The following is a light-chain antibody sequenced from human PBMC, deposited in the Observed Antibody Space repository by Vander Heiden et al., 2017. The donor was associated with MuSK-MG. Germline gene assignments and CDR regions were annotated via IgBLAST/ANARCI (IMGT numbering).Light chain of an antibody. CDR1: QAISNY. J-gene: IGKJ2*01. V-gene: IGKV1-33*01. CDR2: DAS. Sequence: DIQMTQSPSPLSASVGDRVTITCQASQAISNYLNWYQQKPGKAPKLLIYDASNLETGVPSRFSGSGSGTDFTFTISSLQPEDIATYYCQQYDNLRYTFGQGTKLEIK. CDR3: QQYDNLRYT.